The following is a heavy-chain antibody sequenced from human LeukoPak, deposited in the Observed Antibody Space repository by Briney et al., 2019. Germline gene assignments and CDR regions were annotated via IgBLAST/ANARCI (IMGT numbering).Heavy chain of an antibody. CDR3: ARGLGGGSHSGVLDY. CDR2: INTDGSFT. CDR1: GFTFISKW. D-gene: IGHD1-26*01. J-gene: IGHJ4*02. V-gene: IGHV3-74*01. Sequence: PGGSLRLSCTGSGFTFISKWMHWVRQAPGKGPVWVARINTDGSFTSYADSVKGRVTISRDNAKNTLYLQMKSLRAEDTAVYYCARGLGGGSHSGVLDYWGQGNLVTVSS.